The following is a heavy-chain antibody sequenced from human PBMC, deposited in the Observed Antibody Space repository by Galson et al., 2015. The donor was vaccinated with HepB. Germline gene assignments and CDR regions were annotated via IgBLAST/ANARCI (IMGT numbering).Heavy chain of an antibody. CDR2: ITSGGTT. V-gene: IGHV3-23*01. J-gene: IGHJ4*02. D-gene: IGHD7-27*01. Sequence: RLSCATSGFTFSRYAMNWVRQAPGKGLEWVSVITSGGTTYYADSVKGRFTTSRDDSKNTLYLQMNTLRAEDTAVYYCAKGKISGEGYVYWGQGTLVTVSS. CDR3: AKGKISGEGYVY. CDR1: GFTFSRYA.